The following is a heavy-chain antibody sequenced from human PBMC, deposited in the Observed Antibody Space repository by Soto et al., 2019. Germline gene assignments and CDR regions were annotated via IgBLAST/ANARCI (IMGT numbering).Heavy chain of an antibody. Sequence: SGGSLRLSCAASGFTFSSYGMHWVRQAPGKGLEWVAVIWYDGSNKYYADSVKGRFTISRDNSKNTLYLQMNSLRAEDTAVYYCARDVDTAMGPFDYWGQGTLVTVSS. CDR2: IWYDGSNK. CDR3: ARDVDTAMGPFDY. D-gene: IGHD5-18*01. CDR1: GFTFSSYG. V-gene: IGHV3-33*01. J-gene: IGHJ4*02.